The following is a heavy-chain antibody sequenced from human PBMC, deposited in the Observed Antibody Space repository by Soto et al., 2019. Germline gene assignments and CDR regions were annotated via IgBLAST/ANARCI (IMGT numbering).Heavy chain of an antibody. Sequence: SVKVSCKASGGTFSSYAISWVRQAPGQGLEWMGGIIPIFGTANYAQKFQRRVTITADESTSTAYMERISLRSEDTAVYYCASTIVVVPAASILTANYYYYGMDVWGQETTVAVSS. D-gene: IGHD2-2*01. CDR3: ASTIVVVPAASILTANYYYYGMDV. CDR2: IIPIFGTA. V-gene: IGHV1-69*13. J-gene: IGHJ6*02. CDR1: GGTFSSYA.